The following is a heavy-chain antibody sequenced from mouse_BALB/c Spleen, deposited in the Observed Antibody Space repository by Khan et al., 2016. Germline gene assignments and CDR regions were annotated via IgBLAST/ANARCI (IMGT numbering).Heavy chain of an antibody. CDR1: GFSLTSYV. CDR3: VRFTTRAMDY. D-gene: IGHD1-1*01. Sequence: QVQLKESGPGLVAPSQSLSITCTVSGFSLTSYVISWIRQPPGKGLEWLGVIWTGGDTNYNSAFMSRLCISKDNSKSQVFLKMNSLQTDDTAMYYCVRFTTRAMDYWGQGTSVTVSS. J-gene: IGHJ4*01. V-gene: IGHV2-9-2*01. CDR2: IWTGGDT.